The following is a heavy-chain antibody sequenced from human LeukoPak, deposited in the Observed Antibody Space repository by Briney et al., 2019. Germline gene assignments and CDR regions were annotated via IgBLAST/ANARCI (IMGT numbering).Heavy chain of an antibody. CDR2: ISSSSSYI. D-gene: IGHD6-13*01. CDR3: ASSPARIAEFDY. V-gene: IGHV3-21*01. J-gene: IGHJ4*02. Sequence: GGSLRLSCAASGFTFSSYSMNWVRQAPGKGLEWVSSISSSSSYIYYADSVKGRFTISRDNAKNSLYLQMNGLRAEDTAVYYCASSPARIAEFDYWGQGTLVTVSS. CDR1: GFTFSSYS.